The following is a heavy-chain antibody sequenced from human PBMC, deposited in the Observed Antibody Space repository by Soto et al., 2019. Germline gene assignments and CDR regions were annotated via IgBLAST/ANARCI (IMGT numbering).Heavy chain of an antibody. CDR2: INPGDSDI. Sequence: VESLKISCKASGYSFTTYWISCVLQMPVKGLEWMGIINPGDSDIRYSPSFQGQVTISADNSISTAYLQWSSLKASDTAMYYCARHEQLYYYYYGMDVWGQGTAVTVSS. V-gene: IGHV5-51*01. J-gene: IGHJ6*02. CDR1: GYSFTTYW. CDR3: ARHEQLYYYYYGMDV. D-gene: IGHD5-18*01.